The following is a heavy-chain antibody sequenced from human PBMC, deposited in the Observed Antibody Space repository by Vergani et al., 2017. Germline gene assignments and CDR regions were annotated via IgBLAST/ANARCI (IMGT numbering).Heavy chain of an antibody. Sequence: EVQLVESGGGLVKPGGSLRLSCAASGFTFSSYSMNWVRQAPGKGLEWVSSISSSSSYIYYADSVKGRFTISRDNAKNSLYLQMNSLRAEDTAVYYCAGDSDIVVGVFLFDYAMDVWGQGTTVTVSS. V-gene: IGHV3-21*01. CDR1: GFTFSSYS. D-gene: IGHD2-15*01. CDR3: AGDSDIVVGVFLFDYAMDV. CDR2: ISSSSSYI. J-gene: IGHJ6*02.